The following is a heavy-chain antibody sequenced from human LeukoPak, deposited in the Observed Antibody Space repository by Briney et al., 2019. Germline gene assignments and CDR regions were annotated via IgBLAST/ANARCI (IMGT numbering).Heavy chain of an antibody. D-gene: IGHD3-22*01. Sequence: ASVKVSCKASGYTFTSYDINWVRQATGQGLEWMGWMNPGGGNTGLAQKFQGRVTMTSKTSTSTAYMELSSLRSEDTAVYFCARASRQVKGYDSAGDYYFGYWGQGAVVTVSS. CDR2: MNPGGGNT. J-gene: IGHJ4*02. V-gene: IGHV1-8*01. CDR1: GYTFTSYD. CDR3: ARASRQVKGYDSAGDYYFGY.